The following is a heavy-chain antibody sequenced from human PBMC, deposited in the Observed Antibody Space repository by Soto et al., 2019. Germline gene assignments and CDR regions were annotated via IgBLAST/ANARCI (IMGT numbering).Heavy chain of an antibody. CDR2: TYYRSKWYN. J-gene: IGHJ5*02. CDR1: GDSVSSNSAA. D-gene: IGHD6-13*01. V-gene: IGHV6-1*01. CDR3: ARVLAAAGPIYNWFDP. Sequence: KPSQTLSLTCAISGDSVSSNSAAWNWIRQSPSRGLEWLGRTYYRSKWYNDYAVSVKSRITINPDTSKNQFSLQLNSVTPEDTAVYYCARVLAAAGPIYNWFDPWGQGTLVTVSS.